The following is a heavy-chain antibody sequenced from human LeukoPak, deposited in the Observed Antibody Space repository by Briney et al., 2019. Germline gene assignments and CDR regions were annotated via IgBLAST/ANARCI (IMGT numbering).Heavy chain of an antibody. Sequence: GASVKVSCKASEYTFSSYDINWVRQATGQGLEWMGWMNPNSGNTGYAQKFQGRLNMTRNTSIDIAYMELSSLRSDDTAVYYCARRVGSGWPVQHWGQGTLVTVSS. CDR3: ARRVGSGWPVQH. V-gene: IGHV1-8*01. J-gene: IGHJ1*01. CDR2: MNPNSGNT. D-gene: IGHD6-19*01. CDR1: EYTFSSYD.